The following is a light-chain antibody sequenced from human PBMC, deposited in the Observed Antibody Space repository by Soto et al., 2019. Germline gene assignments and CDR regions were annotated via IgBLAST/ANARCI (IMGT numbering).Light chain of an antibody. CDR1: QRVSRK. V-gene: IGKV3-15*01. CDR3: HQYNHWLTWT. J-gene: IGKJ1*01. CDR2: SAS. Sequence: EIVMTQSPATLYLSPGQRATLSCRASQRVSRKLAWYQQRPGQAPRLLIYSASTRATGIPARFSGSGSGTEFTLTIGSLQSEDFAVYYCHQYNHWLTWTFGQGTKVESK.